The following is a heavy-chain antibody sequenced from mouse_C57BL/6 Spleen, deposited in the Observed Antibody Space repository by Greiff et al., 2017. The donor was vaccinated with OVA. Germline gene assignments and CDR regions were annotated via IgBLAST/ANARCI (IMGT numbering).Heavy chain of an antibody. Sequence: EVQLQQSGPELVKPGASVKISCKASGYSFTDYYMNWVKQSPGKSLEWIGGINPNSGSTTSNQKFKAKATLTVDKSSSTAYMQLKSLTSEDSAVYNCARKGLYSDDAMDDWGQGTSVTVSS. V-gene: IGHV1-42*01. J-gene: IGHJ4*01. CDR1: GYSFTDYY. D-gene: IGHD2-13*01. CDR3: ARKGLYSDDAMDD. CDR2: INPNSGST.